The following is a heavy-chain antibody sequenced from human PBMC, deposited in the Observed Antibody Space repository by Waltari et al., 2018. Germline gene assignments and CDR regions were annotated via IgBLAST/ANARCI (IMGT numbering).Heavy chain of an antibody. CDR1: GYSISSGYY. CDR2: IYHSGST. Sequence: QVQLQESGPGLVKPSETLSLTCAVSGYSISSGYYWGWIRQPPGKGLEWIGSIYHSGSTYYNPSLKSRVTISVDTSKNQFSLKLSSVTAADTAVYYCASSTGQLVQADWFDPWGQGTLVTVSS. CDR3: ASSTGQLVQADWFDP. V-gene: IGHV4-38-2*01. D-gene: IGHD6-13*01. J-gene: IGHJ5*02.